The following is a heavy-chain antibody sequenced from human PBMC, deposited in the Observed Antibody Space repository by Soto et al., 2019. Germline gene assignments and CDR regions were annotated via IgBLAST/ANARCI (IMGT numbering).Heavy chain of an antibody. V-gene: IGHV3-33*01. D-gene: IGHD3-3*01. CDR3: ARDASYYSLWSGYYPSRNGMDV. CDR2: IWYDGSKK. J-gene: IGHJ6*02. Sequence: QVQVVESGGGVVQPGRSLRLSCAASGFTFSSFGMHWVRQAPGKGLEWVSLIWYDGSKKSYGDSVKGRFTISRDNSRNTVYLQRNRRRADDTAVYYCARDASYYSLWSGYYPSRNGMDVWGQGTTVTVSS. CDR1: GFTFSSFG.